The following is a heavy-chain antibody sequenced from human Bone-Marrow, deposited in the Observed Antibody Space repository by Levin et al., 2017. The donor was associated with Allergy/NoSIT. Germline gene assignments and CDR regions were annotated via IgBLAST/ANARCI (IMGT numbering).Heavy chain of an antibody. J-gene: IGHJ2*01. V-gene: IGHV3-33*01. CDR3: ARDKGFVTAIGTTRYFDL. D-gene: IGHD2/OR15-2a*01. CDR2: IWFDGSKE. CDR1: GFTFRSYG. Sequence: PGGSLRLSCAASGFTFRSYGMHWVRQAPGKGLEWMANIWFDGSKEFYGDSVKGRFTISRDNSKKTLFLHMNSLRAEDTAVYFCARDKGFVTAIGTTRYFDLWGRGTRVTVSS.